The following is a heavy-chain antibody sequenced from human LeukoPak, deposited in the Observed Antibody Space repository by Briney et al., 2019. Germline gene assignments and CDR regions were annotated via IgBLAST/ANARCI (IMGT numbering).Heavy chain of an antibody. CDR3: ARGWDSSGWYILFSY. D-gene: IGHD6-19*01. J-gene: IGHJ4*02. CDR2: IYHSGST. Sequence: PSETLSLTCAVSGYSISSGYYWGWIRQPPGKGLEWIGSIYHSGSTYYNPSLKSRVTISVDTSKNQFSLKLSSVTAADTAVYYCARGWDSSGWYILFSYWGQGTLVTVSS. V-gene: IGHV4-38-2*01. CDR1: GYSISSGYY.